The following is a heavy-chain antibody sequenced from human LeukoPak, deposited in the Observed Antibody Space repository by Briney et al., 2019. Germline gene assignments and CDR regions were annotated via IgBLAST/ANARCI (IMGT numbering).Heavy chain of an antibody. J-gene: IGHJ4*02. V-gene: IGHV3-30*18. CDR2: ISYDGSNK. CDR1: GFTFSSYG. CDR3: ANGVVSSGYYLRD. Sequence: PGGSLRLSCAASGFTFSSYGMHWVRQAPGKGLEWVAVISYDGSNKYYADSVKGRFTISRDNSKNTLYLQMNSLRAEDTAVYYCANGVVSSGYYLRDWGQGTLVTVSS. D-gene: IGHD3-22*01.